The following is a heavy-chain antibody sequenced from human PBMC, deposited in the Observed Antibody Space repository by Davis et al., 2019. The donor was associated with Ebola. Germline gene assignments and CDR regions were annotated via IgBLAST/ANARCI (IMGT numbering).Heavy chain of an antibody. D-gene: IGHD3-22*01. CDR3: ARHRITYYYDSSGYPTPFDY. CDR1: GGSISSSSYY. CDR2: IYYSGST. V-gene: IGHV4-39*01. J-gene: IGHJ4*02. Sequence: PSETLSLTCTVSGGSISSSSYYWGWIRQPPGKGLEWIGSIYYSGSTYYNPSLKSRVTISVDTSKNQFSLKLSSVTAADTAVYYCARHRITYYYDSSGYPTPFDYWGQGTLVTVSS.